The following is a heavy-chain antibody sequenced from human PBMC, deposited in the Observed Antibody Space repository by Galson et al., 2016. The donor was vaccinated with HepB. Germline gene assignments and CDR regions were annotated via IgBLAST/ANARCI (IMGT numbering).Heavy chain of an antibody. CDR2: IVPILGMS. CDR3: ARDAVAVAGTLHFYFYGMDV. D-gene: IGHD6-19*01. J-gene: IGHJ6*02. Sequence: SVKVSCKASGGTFSSYAFSWVRQAPGQGLEWMGRIVPILGMSNYAQKFQGRVTITADKSTSTVYMELSSLRSEDTAVYYCARDAVAVAGTLHFYFYGMDVWGQETTVTVSS. V-gene: IGHV1-69*04. CDR1: GGTFSSYA.